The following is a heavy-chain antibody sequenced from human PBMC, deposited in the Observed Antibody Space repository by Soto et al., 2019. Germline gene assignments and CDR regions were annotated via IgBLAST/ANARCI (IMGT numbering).Heavy chain of an antibody. CDR1: GGTFSSYA. V-gene: IGHV1-69*12. CDR3: AGEGGGYYYYGMDV. CDR2: IIPIFGTA. J-gene: IGHJ6*02. Sequence: QVQLVQSGAEVKKPGSSVKVSCKASGGTFSSYAISWVRQAPGQGREWMGGIIPIFGTANYAQKFQGRVTITADESTSPAYMELSSLRSEDTAEYYCAGEGGGYYYYGMDVWGQGTTVTVSS. D-gene: IGHD1-26*01.